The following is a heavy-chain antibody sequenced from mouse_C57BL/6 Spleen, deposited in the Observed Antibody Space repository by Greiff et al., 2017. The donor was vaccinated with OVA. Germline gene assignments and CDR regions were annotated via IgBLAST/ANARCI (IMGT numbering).Heavy chain of an antibody. Sequence: QVQLQQSGAELVRPGTSVKVSCKASGYAFTNYLIEWVKQRPGQGLEWIGVINPGSGGTNYNEKFKGKATLTADKSSSTAYMQLSSLTSEDSAVYFCAREMVTLYYYAMDDWGQGTSVTVSS. J-gene: IGHJ4*01. V-gene: IGHV1-54*01. CDR2: INPGSGGT. CDR1: GYAFTNYL. D-gene: IGHD2-3*01. CDR3: AREMVTLYYYAMDD.